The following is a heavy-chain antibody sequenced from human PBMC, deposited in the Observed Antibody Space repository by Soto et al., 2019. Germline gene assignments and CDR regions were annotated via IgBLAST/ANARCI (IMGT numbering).Heavy chain of an antibody. Sequence: PSETLSLTCIVSGGSISTGDYYWTWIRQPPGKGLEWIGYIYHSGSSYYNSSLKSRVIISVDTSKNQFSLKLSSVTATDAAVYHCARLSRDWYFDLWGRGTLVTVSS. J-gene: IGHJ2*01. CDR3: ARLSRDWYFDL. CDR2: IYHSGSS. CDR1: GGSISTGDYY. V-gene: IGHV4-30-4*01.